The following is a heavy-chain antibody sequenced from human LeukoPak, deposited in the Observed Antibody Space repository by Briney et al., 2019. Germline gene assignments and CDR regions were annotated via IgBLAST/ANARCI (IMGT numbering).Heavy chain of an antibody. Sequence: SGTLSLTCAVSGYSISSGYYWGWIRQPPGKGLEWIGSIYHSGSTYYNPSLKSRVTISVDTSKNQFSLKLSSVTAADTAVYYCARTRDYYYYMDVWGKGTTATVSS. J-gene: IGHJ6*03. CDR3: ARTRDYYYYMDV. CDR1: GYSISSGYY. CDR2: IYHSGST. V-gene: IGHV4-38-2*01.